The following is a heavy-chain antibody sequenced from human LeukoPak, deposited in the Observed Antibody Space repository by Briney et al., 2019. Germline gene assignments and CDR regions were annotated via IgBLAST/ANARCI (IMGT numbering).Heavy chain of an antibody. CDR2: IKQDGSEK. CDR1: EFTFSSYW. CDR3: ARGGRNDYGDL. V-gene: IGHV3-7*01. J-gene: IGHJ5*02. Sequence: GGSLRLSCAASEFTFSSYWMSWVRQAPGKGLEWVANIKQDGSEKYYVDSVKGRFTISRDNAKNSLYLQMYSLRVEDTAVYYCARGGRNDYGDLWGQGTLVTVSS. D-gene: IGHD4-17*01.